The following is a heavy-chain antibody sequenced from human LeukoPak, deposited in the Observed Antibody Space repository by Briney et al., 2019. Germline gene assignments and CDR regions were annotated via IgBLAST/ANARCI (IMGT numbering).Heavy chain of an antibody. CDR3: AKPRGTVVVAAHYYYYAMDV. J-gene: IGHJ6*02. D-gene: IGHD2-15*01. Sequence: PGGSLRLSCAASGFTFTSYAMSWVRQAPGKGLEWVSAITGSGGTTYYADFVKGRFTISRDNSKSTLYLQMNSLRAEDTAVYYCAKPRGTVVVAAHYYYYAMDVWGQGTTVTVSS. CDR1: GFTFTSYA. CDR2: ITGSGGTT. V-gene: IGHV3-23*01.